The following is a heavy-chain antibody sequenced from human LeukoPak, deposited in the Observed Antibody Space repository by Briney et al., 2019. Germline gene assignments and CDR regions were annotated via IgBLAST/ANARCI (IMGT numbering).Heavy chain of an antibody. CDR2: IYYSGST. V-gene: IGHV4-59*12. J-gene: IGHJ4*02. D-gene: IGHD6-13*01. CDR3: ARDYPDVGGSSLYYFDY. CDR1: GGSISSYY. Sequence: PSETLSLTCTVSGGSISSYYWSWIRQPPGKGLEWIGYIYYSGSTNYNPSLKSRVTISEDTSKNQFSLKLSSVTAADTAVYYCARDYPDVGGSSLYYFDYWGQGTLVTVSS.